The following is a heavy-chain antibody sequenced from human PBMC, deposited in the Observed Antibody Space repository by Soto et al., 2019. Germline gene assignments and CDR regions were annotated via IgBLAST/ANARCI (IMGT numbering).Heavy chain of an antibody. CDR2: IYYSGST. Sequence: SETLSLTCTVSGGSISSGGYYWSWIRQHPGKGLEWIGYIYYSGSTYYNPSPKSRVTIPVDTSKNQFSLNLSSVTAADTAVYYCARGAYCGGDCYSGDYWGQGALVTVSS. CDR3: ARGAYCGGDCYSGDY. CDR1: GGSISSGGYY. D-gene: IGHD2-21*02. V-gene: IGHV4-31*03. J-gene: IGHJ4*02.